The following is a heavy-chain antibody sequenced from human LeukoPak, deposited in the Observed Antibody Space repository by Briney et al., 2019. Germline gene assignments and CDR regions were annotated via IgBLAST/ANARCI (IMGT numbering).Heavy chain of an antibody. D-gene: IGHD4-17*01. CDR3: ARDAHRGGDYDY. J-gene: IGHJ4*02. CDR2: IKQDGTEK. V-gene: IGHV3-7*05. Sequence: GGSLRLSCAASGFTFSGYWMTWVRQAPGKGLEWVANIKQDGTEKYSVDSVKGRFTISRDNAKNSLYLQMNSLRAEDTAVYYCARDAHRGGDYDYWGQGTMVTVSS. CDR1: GFTFSGYW.